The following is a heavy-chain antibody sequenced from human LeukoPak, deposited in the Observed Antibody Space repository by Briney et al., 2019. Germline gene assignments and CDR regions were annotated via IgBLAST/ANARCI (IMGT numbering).Heavy chain of an antibody. Sequence: SETLSLTCTVSGGSISSGDYYWSWIRQPPGKGLEWIGYIYYSGSTYYNPSLKSRVTISVDTSKNQFSLKLSSVTAADTAVYYCARAGTTFDWFDPWGQGTLATVSS. CDR2: IYYSGST. J-gene: IGHJ5*02. V-gene: IGHV4-30-4*08. D-gene: IGHD1-7*01. CDR1: GGSISSGDYY. CDR3: ARAGTTFDWFDP.